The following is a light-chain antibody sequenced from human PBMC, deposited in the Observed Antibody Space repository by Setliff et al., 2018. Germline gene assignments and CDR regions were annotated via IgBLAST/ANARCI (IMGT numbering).Light chain of an antibody. J-gene: IGLJ1*01. CDR1: SNDVWGHNY. V-gene: IGLV2-8*01. CDR2: DVT. CDR3: SSYADSNIFL. Sequence: QSVLAQPPSASGSPRQSVTISCTGTSNDVWGHNYVSWYQQHPGKAPQLIIYDVTKRPSGVPDRFSGSKSGNTASLTVSGLQAEDEADYYCSSYADSNIFLFGTGTKGTVL.